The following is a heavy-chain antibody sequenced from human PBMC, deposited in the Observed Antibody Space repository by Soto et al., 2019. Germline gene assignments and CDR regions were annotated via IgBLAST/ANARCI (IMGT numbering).Heavy chain of an antibody. Sequence: PSETLSLTFAVSGGSISSSNWWSWVRQPPGKGLEWIGEIYHSGSTNYNPSLKSRVTISVDKSKNQFSLKLSSVTAADTAVYYCARSPDSSGYYPRWYYYGMDVWGQGTTVTVSS. J-gene: IGHJ6*02. D-gene: IGHD3-22*01. CDR2: IYHSGST. CDR3: ARSPDSSGYYPRWYYYGMDV. CDR1: GGSISSSNW. V-gene: IGHV4-4*02.